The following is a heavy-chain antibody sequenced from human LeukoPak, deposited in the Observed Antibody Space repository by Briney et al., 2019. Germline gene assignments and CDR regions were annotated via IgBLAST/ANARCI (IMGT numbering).Heavy chain of an antibody. Sequence: PGGSLRLSCAASGFTFSSYWMHWVRQAPGKGLVWDSRINTDGSSTSYADSVKGRFTISRDNAKNTLYLQMNSLRAEDTAVYYCARGGGSYALFDYWGQGTLVTVSS. CDR3: ARGGGSYALFDY. V-gene: IGHV3-74*01. CDR1: GFTFSSYW. J-gene: IGHJ4*02. D-gene: IGHD1-26*01. CDR2: INTDGSST.